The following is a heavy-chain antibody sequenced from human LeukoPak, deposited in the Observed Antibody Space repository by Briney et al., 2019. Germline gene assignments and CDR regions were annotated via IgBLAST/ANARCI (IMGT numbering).Heavy chain of an antibody. CDR2: IYYSGST. CDR1: GGSISSYY. Sequence: SETLSLTCTVSGGSISSYYWSWIRQHPGKGLEWIGYIYYSGSTYYNPSLKSRVTISVDTSKNQFSLKLSSVTAADTAVYYCASEKYDSSGYYVGYWGQGTLVTVSS. J-gene: IGHJ4*02. D-gene: IGHD3-22*01. CDR3: ASEKYDSSGYYVGY. V-gene: IGHV4-59*06.